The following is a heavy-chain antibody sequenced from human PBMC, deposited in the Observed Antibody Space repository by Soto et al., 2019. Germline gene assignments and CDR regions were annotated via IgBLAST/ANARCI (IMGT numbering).Heavy chain of an antibody. V-gene: IGHV4-59*12. CDR2: IHYAGST. J-gene: IGHJ4*02. D-gene: IGHD3-22*01. CDR3: TTDPVTMIVVVPSSG. Sequence: SETLSLTCTVSGGSISGYYWSWIRQTPGKGLEWIGYIHYAGSTNYDPSLRSRVTISVDTSRNQFSLKTEDTAVYYCTTDPVTMIVVVPSSGWGQGTLVTVSS. CDR1: GGSISGYY.